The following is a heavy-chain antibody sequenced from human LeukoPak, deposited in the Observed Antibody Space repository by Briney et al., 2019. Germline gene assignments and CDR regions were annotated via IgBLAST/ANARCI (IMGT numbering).Heavy chain of an antibody. Sequence: SETLSLTCTVSGGSISSSGYYWGWIRQPPGKGLEWIGSIYYSGSTYYNPSLKSRVTISVDTSKNQFSLKLSSVTAADTAVYYCARSSSVVRGDYFDYWGQGTLVTVSS. D-gene: IGHD4-23*01. CDR2: IYYSGST. V-gene: IGHV4-39*01. CDR1: GGSISSSGYY. CDR3: ARSSSVVRGDYFDY. J-gene: IGHJ4*02.